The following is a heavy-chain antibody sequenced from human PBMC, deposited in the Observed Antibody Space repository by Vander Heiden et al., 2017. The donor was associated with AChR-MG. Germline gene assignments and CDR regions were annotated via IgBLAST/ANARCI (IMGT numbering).Heavy chain of an antibody. V-gene: IGHV1-69*02. CDR3: ASVRGSGR. CDR2: IIPICGIA. CDR1: GGTFSSYT. Sequence: QVQLVQSGAEVKKPVSSVRVSCKVSGGTFSSYTISWVRQAPGQGLEWMGRIIPICGIANYAQKFQGRVTITADKSTSTAYMGLSSLRSEDTAVYYCASVRGSGRWGQGTLVTVSS. J-gene: IGHJ4*02. D-gene: IGHD3-10*01.